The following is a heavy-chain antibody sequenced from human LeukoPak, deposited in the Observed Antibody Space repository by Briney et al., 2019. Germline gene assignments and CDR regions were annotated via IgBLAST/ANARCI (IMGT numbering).Heavy chain of an antibody. Sequence: GGSLRLSCAASGFTFSTYSMTWARQGPGKGLEWVPSIYNSGAKTFYADSVKGRFTISRDNSKNTLYLQMNSPRVEDTAVYYCAKDVDPDSGWDLDYWGEGTLVTASS. CDR2: IYNSGAKT. D-gene: IGHD6-19*01. CDR3: AKDVDPDSGWDLDY. J-gene: IGHJ4*02. V-gene: IGHV3-23*01. CDR1: GFTFSTYS.